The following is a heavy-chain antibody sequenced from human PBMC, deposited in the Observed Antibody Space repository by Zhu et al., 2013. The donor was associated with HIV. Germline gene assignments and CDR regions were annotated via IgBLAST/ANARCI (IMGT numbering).Heavy chain of an antibody. CDR3: AREVWGYSSAYNHYYYYYGMDV. Sequence: QVQLQESGPGLVKPSETLSLTCTVSGGSISSYYWSWIRQPPGKGLEWIGYIYYSGSTNYNPSLKSRVTISVDTSKNQFSLKLSSVTAADTAVYYCAREVWGYSSAYNHYYYYYGMDVWGQGTTVTVSS. V-gene: IGHV4-59*01. D-gene: IGHD6-19*01. J-gene: IGHJ6*02. CDR1: GGSISSYY. CDR2: IYYSGST.